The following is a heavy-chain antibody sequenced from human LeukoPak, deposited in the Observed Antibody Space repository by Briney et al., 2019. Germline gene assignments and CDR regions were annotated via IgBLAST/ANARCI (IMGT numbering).Heavy chain of an antibody. CDR1: GYTFTSYD. CDR2: MNPNSGNT. CDR3: AREGSRGMDV. V-gene: IGHV1-8*01. J-gene: IGHJ6*02. Sequence: GASVKVSCKASGYTFTSYDINWVRQATGQGLEWMGWMNPNSGNTGYAQKFQGRVTMTRDTSISTAYMELSRLRSDDTAVYYCAREGSRGMDVWGQGTTVTVSS.